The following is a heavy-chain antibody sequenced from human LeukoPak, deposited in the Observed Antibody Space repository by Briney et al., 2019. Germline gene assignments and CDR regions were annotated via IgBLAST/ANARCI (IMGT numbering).Heavy chain of an antibody. V-gene: IGHV4-31*03. Sequence: SETLSLTCTVSGGSISSGGYYWSWICQHPGKGLEWIGYIYYSGSTYYNPSLKSRVTISVDTSKNQFSLKLSSVTAADTAVYYCARELASSGYFRPGYYFDYWGQGTLVTVSS. CDR1: GGSISSGGYY. CDR3: ARELASSGYFRPGYYFDY. J-gene: IGHJ4*02. D-gene: IGHD3-22*01. CDR2: IYYSGST.